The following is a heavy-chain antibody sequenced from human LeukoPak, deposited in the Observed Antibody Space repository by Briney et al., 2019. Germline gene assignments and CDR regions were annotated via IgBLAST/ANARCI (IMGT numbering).Heavy chain of an antibody. J-gene: IGHJ4*02. CDR3: ARSGLRYFDCPDY. D-gene: IGHD3-9*01. CDR1: GFTFSRYW. Sequence: PGGSLRLSCAASGFTFSRYWMSWVRQAPGKGLEWVATIKQDGSEKYYVDSVKGRFTISRDNAKNSLSLQMNSLGAEGTAVYYCARSGLRYFDCPDYWGQGALVTVSS. V-gene: IGHV3-7*05. CDR2: IKQDGSEK.